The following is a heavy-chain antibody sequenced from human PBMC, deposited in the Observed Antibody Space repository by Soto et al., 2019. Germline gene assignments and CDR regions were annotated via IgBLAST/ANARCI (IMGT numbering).Heavy chain of an antibody. CDR2: INPNSGDT. V-gene: IGHV1-2*02. CDR3: ARESGGATATLDYYYFYMDV. J-gene: IGHJ6*03. CDR1: GYTFSDYY. D-gene: IGHD5-12*01. Sequence: QVQLVQSGAEVKKPGASVTVSYKASGYTFSDYYLHWVRQAPGQGPEWMGWINPNSGDTKYAEKFRGRVTMTRDTSVRTAFMELNRLKSDDTAVYYCARESGGATATLDYYYFYMDVWGKGTTVTVSS.